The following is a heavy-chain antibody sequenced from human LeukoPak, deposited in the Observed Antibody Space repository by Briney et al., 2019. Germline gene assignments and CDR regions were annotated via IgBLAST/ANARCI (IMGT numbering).Heavy chain of an antibody. V-gene: IGHV3-30*02. CDR2: IRYDGSNK. CDR3: AKDPMTTVVTTAPHDAFDI. J-gene: IGHJ3*02. D-gene: IGHD4-23*01. Sequence: GGSLRLSCAASGFTFSSYGMHWVRQAPGKGLEWVAFIRYDGSNKYYADSVKGRFTISRDNSKNTLYLQMNSLRAEDTAMYYCAKDPMTTVVTTAPHDAFDIWGQGTMVTVSS. CDR1: GFTFSSYG.